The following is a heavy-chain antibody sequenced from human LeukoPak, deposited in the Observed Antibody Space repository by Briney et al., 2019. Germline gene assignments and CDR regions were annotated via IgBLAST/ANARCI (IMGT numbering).Heavy chain of an antibody. D-gene: IGHD4-17*01. CDR1: GDSVPSNSAA. CDR2: TFYRSKWNN. J-gene: IGHJ6*03. Sequence: SQTLSLTCAISGDSVPSNSAAWSWIRQSPTRGLEWLGRTFYRSKWNNDYAVFVKSRIAINADTSKNQFSPQLNSVTPEDTAVYYCARDARTTVSTGAYFMEVWGKGTTVTVSS. V-gene: IGHV6-1*01. CDR3: ARDARTTVSTGAYFMEV.